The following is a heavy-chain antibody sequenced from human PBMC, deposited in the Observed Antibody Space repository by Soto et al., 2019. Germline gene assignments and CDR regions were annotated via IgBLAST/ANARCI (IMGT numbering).Heavy chain of an antibody. CDR3: AGHRGVAVAVPYYYYMDV. CDR1: GYTFTSYA. Sequence: ASVKVSCKASGYTFTSYAMHWVRQAPGQRLEWMGWINAGNGNTKYSQKFQGRVTITRDTSASTAYMELSSLRSEDTAVYYCAGHRGVAVAVPYYYYMDVWGKGTTVTVSS. J-gene: IGHJ6*03. D-gene: IGHD6-19*01. CDR2: INAGNGNT. V-gene: IGHV1-3*01.